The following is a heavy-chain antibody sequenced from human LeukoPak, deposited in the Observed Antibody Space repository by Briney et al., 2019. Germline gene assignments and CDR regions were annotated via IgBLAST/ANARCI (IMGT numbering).Heavy chain of an antibody. D-gene: IGHD3-22*01. J-gene: IGHJ4*02. Sequence: SGTLSLTCNVSGDSLSTYYWSWIRQSPGRGLEWIGYIYYSGITDYNPSLQSRVTISADTSKNQLSMSLSSVTAADTAVYYCARESESDSGSSGYFFDYWGQGILVTVSS. CDR1: GDSLSTYY. CDR2: IYYSGIT. CDR3: ARESESDSGSSGYFFDY. V-gene: IGHV4-59*01.